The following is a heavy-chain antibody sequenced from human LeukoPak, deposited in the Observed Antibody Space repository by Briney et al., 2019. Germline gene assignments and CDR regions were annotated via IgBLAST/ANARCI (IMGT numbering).Heavy chain of an antibody. J-gene: IGHJ4*02. V-gene: IGHV3-74*01. CDR1: GFTFSSYW. D-gene: IGHD3-22*01. CDR3: ARFAQGGTSGYYVDF. CDR2: INSDGSST. Sequence: PGGSLRLSCAASGFTFSSYWMHWVRQAPGKGLVWVSRINSDGSSTSYADSVKGRFTISRDNAKNTLYLQMNSLRAEDTAVYYCARFAQGGTSGYYVDFWGQGTLVTVSS.